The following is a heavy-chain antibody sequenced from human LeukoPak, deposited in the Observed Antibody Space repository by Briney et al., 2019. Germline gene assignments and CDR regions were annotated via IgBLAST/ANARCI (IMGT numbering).Heavy chain of an antibody. V-gene: IGHV1-2*02. CDR1: GYTFTGYY. Sequence: ASVKVSFKASGYTFTGYYMHWVRQAPGQGLEWMGWINPNSGGTNYAQKFQGRVTMTRDTSISTAYMELSRLRSDDTAVYYCARDLSYYDFWSGYLRDYWGQGTLVTVSS. CDR3: ARDLSYYDFWSGYLRDY. J-gene: IGHJ4*02. D-gene: IGHD3-3*01. CDR2: INPNSGGT.